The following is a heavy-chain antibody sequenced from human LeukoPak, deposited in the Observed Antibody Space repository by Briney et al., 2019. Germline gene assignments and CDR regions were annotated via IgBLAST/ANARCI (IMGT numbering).Heavy chain of an antibody. CDR3: ATFTPIVDYDSGTGEGG. CDR2: ISRTSESI. J-gene: IGHJ4*02. V-gene: IGHV3-21*04. Sequence: MSGGTLRLSCAASGFTFNTYSMSWVRQAPGKGLEWVAIISRTSESIFYADSLKGRFTISRDNAKNSLYLQMNNLRAEDTAMYYCATFTPIVDYDSGTGEGGWGQGTLVIVSS. D-gene: IGHD3-10*01. CDR1: GFTFNTYS.